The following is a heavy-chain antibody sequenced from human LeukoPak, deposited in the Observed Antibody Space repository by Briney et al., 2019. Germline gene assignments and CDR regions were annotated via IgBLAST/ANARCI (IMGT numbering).Heavy chain of an antibody. CDR2: ISYDGSNK. D-gene: IGHD6-13*01. J-gene: IGHJ4*02. CDR1: GFTFRNYA. CDR3: ARRWSFDH. V-gene: IGHV3-30*04. Sequence: GRSLRLSCAASGFTFRNYAIHWVRQAPGKGLEWVSVISYDGSNKYYADSVKGRFTISRDNSKNTLSLQMNSLRVEDTAVYYCARRWSFDHWGQGTLVTVSS.